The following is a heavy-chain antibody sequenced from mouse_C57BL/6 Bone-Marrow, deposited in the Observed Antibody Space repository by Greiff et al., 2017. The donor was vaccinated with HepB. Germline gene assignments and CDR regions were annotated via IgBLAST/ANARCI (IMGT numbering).Heavy chain of an antibody. CDR3: ARALYVPFAY. Sequence: EVQVVESGGGLVKPGGSLKLSCAASGFTFSDYGMHWVRQAPEKGLEWVAYISSGSSTIYYADTVKGRFTISRDNAKNTLFLQMTSLRSEDTAMYYCARALYVPFAYWGQGTLVTVSA. J-gene: IGHJ3*01. D-gene: IGHD1-1*01. CDR2: ISSGSSTI. V-gene: IGHV5-17*01. CDR1: GFTFSDYG.